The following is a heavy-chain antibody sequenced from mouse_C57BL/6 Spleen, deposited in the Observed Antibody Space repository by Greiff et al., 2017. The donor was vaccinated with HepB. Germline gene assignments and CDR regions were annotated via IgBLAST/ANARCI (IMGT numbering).Heavy chain of an antibody. CDR3: ARDSNSRYFDV. Sequence: QVHVKQPGAELVKPGASVKLSCKASGYTFTSYWMHWVKQRPGQGLEWIGMIHPNSGSTNYNEKFKSKATLTVDKSSSTAYMQLSSLTSEDSAVYYCARDSNSRYFDVWGTGTTVTVSS. CDR1: GYTFTSYW. CDR2: IHPNSGST. D-gene: IGHD2-5*01. V-gene: IGHV1-64*01. J-gene: IGHJ1*03.